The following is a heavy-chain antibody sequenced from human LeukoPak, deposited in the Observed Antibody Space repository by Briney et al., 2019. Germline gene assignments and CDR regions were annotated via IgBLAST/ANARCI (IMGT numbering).Heavy chain of an antibody. V-gene: IGHV4-59*12. CDR2: IYYSGST. CDR3: ARTELVVVPAAAVTGTTLSSVYYFDY. D-gene: IGHD2-2*01. J-gene: IGHJ4*02. Sequence: SETLSLTCTVSGGSISSYYWSWIRQPPGKGLEWIGYIYYSGSTNYNPSLKSRVTISVDRSKNQFSLKLSSVTAADTAVYYCARTELVVVPAAAVTGTTLSSVYYFDYWGQGTLVTVPS. CDR1: GGSISSYY.